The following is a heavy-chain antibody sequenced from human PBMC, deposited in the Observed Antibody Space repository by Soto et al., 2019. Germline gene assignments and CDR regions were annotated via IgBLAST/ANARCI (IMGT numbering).Heavy chain of an antibody. D-gene: IGHD6-6*01. CDR3: ARHEYSSSRFDY. V-gene: IGHV4-39*01. Sequence: LSLTCTVSGGSISSSSYYWGWIRQPPGKGLEWIGSIYYSGSTYYNPSLKSRVTISVDTSKNQFSLKLSSVTAADTAVYYCARHEYSSSRFDYWGQGTLVTVSS. CDR2: IYYSGST. J-gene: IGHJ4*02. CDR1: GGSISSSSYY.